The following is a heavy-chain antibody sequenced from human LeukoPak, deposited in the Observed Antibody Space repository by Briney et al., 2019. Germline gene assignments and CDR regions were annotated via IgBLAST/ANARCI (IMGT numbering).Heavy chain of an antibody. V-gene: IGHV4-34*01. CDR3: ARGRSYCDGDCYSAPEYFQH. CDR2: INHSGST. D-gene: IGHD2-21*02. Sequence: SETLSLTCAVYGGSFSGYYWSWIRQPPGKGLEWIGEINHSGSTNYNPSLKSRVTISVDTSKNQFFLKLSSVTAADTAVYYCARGRSYCDGDCYSAPEYFQHWGQGTLVTVSS. J-gene: IGHJ1*01. CDR1: GGSFSGYY.